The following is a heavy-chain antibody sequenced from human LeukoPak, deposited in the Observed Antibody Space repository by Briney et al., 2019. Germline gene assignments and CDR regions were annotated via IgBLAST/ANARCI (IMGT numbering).Heavy chain of an antibody. J-gene: IGHJ4*02. Sequence: SETLSLTCTVSGGSITNYYWSWIRQPPGKGLEWIGYISYSGSTNYSPSLKSRVTISVDTSKKQFSLNLNSVTAAHTAIYYCARGARGYPDDNFDYWGQGTLVTVSS. CDR1: GGSITNYY. CDR2: ISYSGST. V-gene: IGHV4-59*01. D-gene: IGHD5-12*01. CDR3: ARGARGYPDDNFDY.